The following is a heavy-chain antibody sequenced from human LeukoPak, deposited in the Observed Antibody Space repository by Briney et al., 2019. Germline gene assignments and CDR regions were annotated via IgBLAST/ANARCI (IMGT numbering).Heavy chain of an antibody. V-gene: IGHV4-61*02. CDR1: GGSISSGSYY. Sequence: SETLSLTCTVSGGSISSGSYYWSWIRQPAGKGLEWIGRIYTSGSTNYNPSLKSRVTISVDTSKNQFSLKLSSVTAADTAVYYCARVAVGQQLVLHYFDYWGQGTLVTVSS. J-gene: IGHJ4*02. D-gene: IGHD6-13*01. CDR3: ARVAVGQQLVLHYFDY. CDR2: IYTSGST.